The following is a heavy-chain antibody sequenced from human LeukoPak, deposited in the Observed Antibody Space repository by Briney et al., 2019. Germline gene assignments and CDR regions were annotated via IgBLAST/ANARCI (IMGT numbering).Heavy chain of an antibody. Sequence: PSETLSLTCTASGDSITNSNYYWGWVRQSPGRGLEWLGNIFYNGGPYYNPPFKSRVVISVDTSKNHFSLTLNAVTAADTAVYPCASYSGIYSAFEIWSQGTLVTVSS. J-gene: IGHJ3*02. CDR3: ASYSGIYSAFEI. V-gene: IGHV4-39*07. CDR1: GDSITNSNYY. D-gene: IGHD1-26*01. CDR2: IFYNGGP.